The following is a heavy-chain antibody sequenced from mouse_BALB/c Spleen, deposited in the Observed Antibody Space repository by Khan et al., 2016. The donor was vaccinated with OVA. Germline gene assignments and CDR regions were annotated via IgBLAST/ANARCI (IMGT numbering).Heavy chain of an antibody. CDR3: ARTPYVSYVMVY. V-gene: IGHV9-3-1*01. Sequence: LVESGPELKKPGETVKISCKASGYTFTNYGMNWVKQAPGKGLKWMGWINTYTGEPTYADDFKGRFAFSLETSASTAYLQINNLKNEDTATYFCARTPYVSYVMVYWGQGTSGTGSS. J-gene: IGHJ4*01. CDR1: GYTFTNYG. D-gene: IGHD1-1*01. CDR2: INTYTGEP.